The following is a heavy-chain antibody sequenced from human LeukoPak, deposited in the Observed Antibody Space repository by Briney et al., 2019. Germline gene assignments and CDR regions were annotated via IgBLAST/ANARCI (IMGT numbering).Heavy chain of an antibody. D-gene: IGHD1-20*01. Sequence: PSGTLSLTCTVSGGSISSYYWSWIRQPAGKGLEWIGRIYTSGSTNYNPSLKSRVTMSVDTSKNQLSLKLTSVTAADTAVYYCARELITKADAFDIWGQGTMVTVSS. CDR3: ARELITKADAFDI. V-gene: IGHV4-4*07. J-gene: IGHJ3*02. CDR2: IYTSGST. CDR1: GGSISSYY.